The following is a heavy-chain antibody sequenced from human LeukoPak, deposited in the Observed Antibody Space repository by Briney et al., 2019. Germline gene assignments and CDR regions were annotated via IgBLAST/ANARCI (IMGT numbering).Heavy chain of an antibody. J-gene: IGHJ4*02. CDR1: GFTVSSNY. Sequence: GGSLRLSCAASGFTVSSNYMSCVRQDPGKGLEWVSVIYSGGSTYYADSVKGRFTISRDNSKNTLYLQMNSLRADDTAVYYCAKEWGVDYGLRYWGQGTLVTVSS. V-gene: IGHV3-53*01. CDR3: AKEWGVDYGLRY. D-gene: IGHD4-17*01. CDR2: IYSGGST.